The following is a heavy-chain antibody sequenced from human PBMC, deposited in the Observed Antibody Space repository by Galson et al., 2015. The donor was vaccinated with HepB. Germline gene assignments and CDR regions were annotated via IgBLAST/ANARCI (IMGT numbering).Heavy chain of an antibody. V-gene: IGHV1-18*01. Sequence: SVKVSCKASGYTFTSYGISWVRQAPGQGLEWMGWISAYNGNTNYAQKLQGRVTMTTDTSTSTAYMELRSLRSDDTAVYYCARALHAYYYYYMDVWGKGTTVTVSS. CDR1: GYTFTSYG. J-gene: IGHJ6*03. CDR3: ARALHAYYYYYMDV. CDR2: ISAYNGNT.